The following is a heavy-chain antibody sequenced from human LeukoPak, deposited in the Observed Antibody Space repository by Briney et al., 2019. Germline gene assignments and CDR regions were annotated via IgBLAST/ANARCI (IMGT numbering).Heavy chain of an antibody. CDR3: SRERDQVAAIQYRY. CDR1: GDSISSSY. Sequence: PAATLSHPCTVSGDSISSSYWSWIRQPAGKGLEYLGRLYISGSTNYNPSLKSRVTMSLDTSKNQFSLKLRSVTAADTAVYYCSRERDQVAAIQYRYWGRGTLVTVSS. V-gene: IGHV4-4*07. J-gene: IGHJ4*02. CDR2: LYISGST. D-gene: IGHD5-12*01.